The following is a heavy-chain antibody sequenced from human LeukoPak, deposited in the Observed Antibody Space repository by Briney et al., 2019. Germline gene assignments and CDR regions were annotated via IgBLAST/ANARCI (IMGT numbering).Heavy chain of an antibody. D-gene: IGHD1-26*01. V-gene: IGHV1-2*02. CDR3: ARDRARIVGAIAE. CDR2: INPNSGGT. Sequence: ASVKVSCKASGYTFTGYYMPWVRQAPGQGLEWMGWINPNSGGTNYAQKFQGRVTMTRDTSISTAYMELSRLRSDDTAVYYCARDRARIVGAIAEWGQGTLVTVSS. J-gene: IGHJ4*02. CDR1: GYTFTGYY.